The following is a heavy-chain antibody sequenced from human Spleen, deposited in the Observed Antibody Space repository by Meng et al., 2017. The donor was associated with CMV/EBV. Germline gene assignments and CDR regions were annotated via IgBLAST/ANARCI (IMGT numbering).Heavy chain of an antibody. J-gene: IGHJ4*02. V-gene: IGHV4-34*01. Sequence: QGTLQQWGAGLLKPSETLSLTCAVYGGSFSNYYWTWIRQSPGKGLEWIGEIHHSGSTNYNPSLKSRVTISVDTSKNQFSLKLSSVTAADTAVYYCARDLSGYSYEYYFDYWGQGTLVTVSS. CDR1: GGSFSNYY. CDR2: IHHSGST. D-gene: IGHD5-18*01. CDR3: ARDLSGYSYEYYFDY.